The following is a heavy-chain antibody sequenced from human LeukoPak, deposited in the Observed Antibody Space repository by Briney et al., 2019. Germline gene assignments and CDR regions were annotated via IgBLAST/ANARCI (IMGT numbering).Heavy chain of an antibody. CDR1: GFSFDDYA. CDR2: ISGDGGST. D-gene: IGHD1-7*01. J-gene: IGHJ6*02. Sequence: PGGSLRLSCAASGFSFDDYAMHWVRQAPGKGLEWVSLISGDGGSTYYADSVKGRLTVSRDNSKNSLYLQMNSLRSDDTALYYCSKDNSAVAGTSYAMDVWGQGTTVTVSS. V-gene: IGHV3-43*02. CDR3: SKDNSAVAGTSYAMDV.